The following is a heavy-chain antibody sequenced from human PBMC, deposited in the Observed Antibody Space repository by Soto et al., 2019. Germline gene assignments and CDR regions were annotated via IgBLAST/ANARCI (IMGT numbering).Heavy chain of an antibody. CDR2: ISYSGGY. V-gene: IGHV4-61*01. CDR1: AGYLASSIYF. Sequence: SETLSLTCSVSAGYLASSIYFWNWIRQPPGKGLEWIGNISYSGGYNPNPTLKSRVTLPLDTFNNPFPLTLTSVTAADTAMYYCASSTFCPDSRGYHFKNLDSWGQGTLVTVSS. CDR3: ASSTFCPDSRGYHFKNLDS. D-gene: IGHD3-22*01. J-gene: IGHJ5*01.